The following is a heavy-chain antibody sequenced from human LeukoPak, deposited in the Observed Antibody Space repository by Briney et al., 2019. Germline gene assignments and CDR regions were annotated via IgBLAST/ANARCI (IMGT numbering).Heavy chain of an antibody. D-gene: IGHD4-17*01. Sequence: PGGSLRLSCAASGFTFSSYAMSWVRQAPGKGLEWVANIKQDGSEKYYVDSVKGRFTISRDNAKNSLYLQMNSLRAEDTAVYYCARVSNDYGDYPGAFDIWGQGTMVTVSS. CDR2: IKQDGSEK. V-gene: IGHV3-7*01. CDR3: ARVSNDYGDYPGAFDI. J-gene: IGHJ3*02. CDR1: GFTFSSYA.